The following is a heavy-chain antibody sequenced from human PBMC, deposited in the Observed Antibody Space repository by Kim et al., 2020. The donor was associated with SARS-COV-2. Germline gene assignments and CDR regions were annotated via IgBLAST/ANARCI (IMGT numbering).Heavy chain of an antibody. J-gene: IGHJ6*02. V-gene: IGHV7-4-1*02. CDR2: INTNTGNP. Sequence: ASVKVSCKASGYTFTSYAMNWVRQAPGQGLEWMGWINTNTGNPTYAQGFTGRFVFSLDTSVSTAYLQISSLKAEDTAVYYCARDPLLVSIYYYYGMDVWGQGTTVTVSS. CDR3: ARDPLLVSIYYYYGMDV. D-gene: IGHD6-6*01. CDR1: GYTFTSYA.